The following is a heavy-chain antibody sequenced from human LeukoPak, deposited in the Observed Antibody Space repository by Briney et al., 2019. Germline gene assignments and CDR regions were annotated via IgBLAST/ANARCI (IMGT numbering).Heavy chain of an antibody. Sequence: GASVKVSCKASGYTLTGYYMQCVRHAPGQGLEWMGWINPNSGGTNYAQKFQGRVTMTRDTSISTAYMELSRLRSDDTAVYYCATVVGGVTCDYWGEGTLVTVSS. J-gene: IGHJ4*02. CDR1: GYTLTGYY. D-gene: IGHD2-2*01. V-gene: IGHV1-2*02. CDR3: ATVVGGVTCDY. CDR2: INPNSGGT.